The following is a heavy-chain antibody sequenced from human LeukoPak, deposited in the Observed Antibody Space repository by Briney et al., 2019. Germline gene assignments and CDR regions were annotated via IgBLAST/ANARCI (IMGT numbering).Heavy chain of an antibody. CDR1: GFTFSSYG. J-gene: IGHJ6*03. D-gene: IGHD2-2*01. CDR3: AKGQYQLHYYYYMDV. CDR2: ISGSGGST. V-gene: IGHV3-23*01. Sequence: GGTLRLSCAASGFTFSSYGMSWVRQAPGKGLEWVSAISGSGGSTYYADSVKGRFTISRDNSKNTLYLQMNSLRAEDTAVYYCAKGQYQLHYYYYMDVWGKGTTVTISS.